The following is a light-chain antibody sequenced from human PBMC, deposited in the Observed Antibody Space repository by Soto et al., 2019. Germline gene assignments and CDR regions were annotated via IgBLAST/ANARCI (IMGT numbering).Light chain of an antibody. V-gene: IGKV3D-15*01. Sequence: IALTPFPVTPSSSSSARATLSCRASQSVRSPLPSHHQRPGQAPRPPIDGASTRATRVPARFSGAGSGTEFPPTLTRLKSEAVAVSGCQQYNNWTLPFGPGTRLEI. J-gene: IGKJ5*01. CDR3: QQYNNWTLP. CDR1: QSVRSP. CDR2: GAS.